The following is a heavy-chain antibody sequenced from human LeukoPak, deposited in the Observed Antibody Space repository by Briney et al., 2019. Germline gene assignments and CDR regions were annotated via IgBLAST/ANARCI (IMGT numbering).Heavy chain of an antibody. Sequence: GGSLRLSCTASGFTFSHYGMHWVRQAPGKGLEWVAVIQNDASTRNYVDSAKGRFTISRDNSENTVFLQMDSLRVEDTAVYYCARELSQIVWGGLDYGGQGTLVSVSS. CDR2: IQNDASTR. CDR1: GFTFSHYG. D-gene: IGHD2-21*01. J-gene: IGHJ4*02. V-gene: IGHV3-33*02. CDR3: ARELSQIVWGGLDY.